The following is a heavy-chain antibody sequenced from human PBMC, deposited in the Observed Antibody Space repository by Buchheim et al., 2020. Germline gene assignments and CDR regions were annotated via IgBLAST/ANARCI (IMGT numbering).Heavy chain of an antibody. CDR3: ARGRTTGTTGSDY. D-gene: IGHD1-1*01. CDR2: INHSGST. CDR1: GGSFSGYY. Sequence: QVQLQQWGAGLLKPSETLSLTCAVYGGSFSGYYWSWIRQPPGKGLEWIGEINHSGSTNYNPSLKSRVTISVDTSKTQFPLKLSSVTAADTAVYYCARGRTTGTTGSDYWGQGTL. V-gene: IGHV4-34*01. J-gene: IGHJ4*02.